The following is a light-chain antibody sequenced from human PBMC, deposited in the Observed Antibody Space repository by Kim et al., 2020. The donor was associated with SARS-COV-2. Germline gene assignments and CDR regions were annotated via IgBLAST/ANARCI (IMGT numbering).Light chain of an antibody. V-gene: IGLV3-1*01. CDR3: QACDSNVV. CDR2: QDS. CDR1: KLGEKY. Sequence: SYELTQPPSVSVSPGQTASITCAGDKLGEKYACWYQQKPGQSPVLVIYQDSKRPSGIPERFSGSNSGNTATLTISGTQAMDEADYYCQACDSNVVFGGGTQLTVL. J-gene: IGLJ2*01.